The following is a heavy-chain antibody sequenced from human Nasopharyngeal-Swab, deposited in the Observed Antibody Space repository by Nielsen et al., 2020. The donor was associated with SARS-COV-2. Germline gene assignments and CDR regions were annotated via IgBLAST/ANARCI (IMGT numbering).Heavy chain of an antibody. V-gene: IGHV3-30-3*01. J-gene: IGHJ2*01. CDR3: ARGGLLELGFYWYFDL. CDR1: GFTFSSYA. CDR2: ISYDGSNK. D-gene: IGHD2-21*02. Sequence: GESLKISSAASGFTFSSYAMHRVRQAPGKGPEWVAVISYDGSNKYYADSVKGRFTISRDNSKNTLYLQMNSLRAEDTAVYYCARGGLLELGFYWYFDLWGRGTLVTVSS.